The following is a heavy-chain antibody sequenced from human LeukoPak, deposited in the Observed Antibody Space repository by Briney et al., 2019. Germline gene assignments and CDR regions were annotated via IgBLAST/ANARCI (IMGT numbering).Heavy chain of an antibody. V-gene: IGHV3-64D*06. D-gene: IGHD1-14*01. Sequence: GGSLRLSCSASGFTFSSYSMHWVRQAPGKGLEYVSAISSNGGSTYYADSVKGRFTISRDNSKNTLYLQMSSLRAEDTAVYYCVKGSAVPEAYYYYGMDVWGKGTTVTVSS. J-gene: IGHJ6*04. CDR1: GFTFSSYS. CDR2: ISSNGGST. CDR3: VKGSAVPEAYYYYGMDV.